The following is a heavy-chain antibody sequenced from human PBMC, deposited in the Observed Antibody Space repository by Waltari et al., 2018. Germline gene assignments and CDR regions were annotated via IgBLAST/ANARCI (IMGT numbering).Heavy chain of an antibody. D-gene: IGHD5-12*01. CDR2: IKHDGTTK. CDR1: WFPFSRDW. V-gene: IGHV3-7*01. Sequence: EIQVVESGGGLVQPGGALRPSCSALWFPFSRDWMSWVRQAPGKGLEWVANIKHDGTTKFYLDSVKGRFTISRDNAQNTVYLQMNSLRVEDTALYYCARAVDVADYWGQGTLVTVSS. J-gene: IGHJ4*02. CDR3: ARAVDVADY.